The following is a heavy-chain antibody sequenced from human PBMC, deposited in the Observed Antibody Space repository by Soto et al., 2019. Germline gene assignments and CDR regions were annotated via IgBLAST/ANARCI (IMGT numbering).Heavy chain of an antibody. Sequence: PSETLSLTCNVSGCSSSSYYWSWIRQPPGKGLEWLGYISHVGSTYYNPSLKSRVTISVDTSKNQFSLKLTSVTAADTAVYYRARWIGGYCSSTGRYTFDYWGQGTLVTVSS. V-gene: IGHV4-59*01. CDR1: GCSSSSYY. CDR3: ARWIGGYCSSTGRYTFDY. D-gene: IGHD2-2*02. CDR2: ISHVGST. J-gene: IGHJ4*02.